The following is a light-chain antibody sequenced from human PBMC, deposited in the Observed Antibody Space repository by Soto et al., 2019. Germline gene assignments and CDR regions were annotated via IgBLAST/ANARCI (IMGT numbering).Light chain of an antibody. Sequence: QSVLTQPASVSGSPGQSIAISCTGTSSDVGSYNSVSWHQQYPGKAPKLMIHDVNNRPSGISDRFSGSKSGNTASLTISGLQAEDEADYYCSSFTSSTSYVFGTGTKVTVL. CDR3: SSFTSSTSYV. CDR1: SSDVGSYNS. J-gene: IGLJ1*01. CDR2: DVN. V-gene: IGLV2-14*03.